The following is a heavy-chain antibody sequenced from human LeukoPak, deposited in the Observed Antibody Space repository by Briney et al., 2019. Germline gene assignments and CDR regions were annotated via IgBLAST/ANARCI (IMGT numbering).Heavy chain of an antibody. CDR2: IIPILGIA. V-gene: IGHV1-69*04. J-gene: IGHJ4*02. CDR1: GGTFSSYT. CDR3: ARDLYCSSTSCPNPC. Sequence: ASVKVSCKASGGTFSSYTISWVRQAPGQGLEWMGRIIPILGIANYAQKFQGRVTITADKSTSTAYMELSSLRSEDTAVCYCARDLYCSSTSCPNPCWGQGTLVTVSS. D-gene: IGHD2-2*01.